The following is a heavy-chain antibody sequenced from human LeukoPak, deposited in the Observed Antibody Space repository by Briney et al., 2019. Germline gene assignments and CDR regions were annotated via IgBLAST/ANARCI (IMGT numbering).Heavy chain of an antibody. CDR2: IYSGGST. J-gene: IGHJ4*02. V-gene: IGHV3-66*01. Sequence: GRSLRLSCAASGFTVSSNYMSWVRQAPGKGLEWVSVIYSGGSTYYADSVKGRFTISRDNSKNTLYLQMNSLRAEDTAVYYCARAATYYDILTGYYAYFDYWGQGTLVTVSS. CDR3: ARAATYYDILTGYYAYFDY. D-gene: IGHD3-9*01. CDR1: GFTVSSNY.